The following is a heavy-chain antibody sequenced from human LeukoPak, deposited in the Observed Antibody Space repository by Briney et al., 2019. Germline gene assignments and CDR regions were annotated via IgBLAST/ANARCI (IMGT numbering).Heavy chain of an antibody. Sequence: SETLSLTCLVSGDSIRTTSFWGWIRQPPGMGLEWIASASHSGINYYNPSLRSRVIVSADTSKNQFSLRLTSVSAADTAVYYCARRGGHSWDVGNWFDPWGQGILVTVSS. V-gene: IGHV4-39*01. CDR2: ASHSGIN. CDR3: ARRGGHSWDVGNWFDP. D-gene: IGHD6-13*01. CDR1: GDSIRTTSF. J-gene: IGHJ5*02.